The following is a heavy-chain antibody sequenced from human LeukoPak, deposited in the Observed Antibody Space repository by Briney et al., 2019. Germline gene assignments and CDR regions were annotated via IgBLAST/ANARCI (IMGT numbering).Heavy chain of an antibody. CDR2: ISGSGGRT. CDR1: GFTFSSYG. D-gene: IGHD2-2*01. V-gene: IGHV3-23*01. J-gene: IGHJ5*02. CDR3: AKDYCSSTSCYWNWFDP. Sequence: PGRSLRLSCAASGFTFSSYGMHWVRQAPGKGLEWVSGISGSGGRTYYADSVKGRFTMSRDNSKNTLYLQMNSLRAEDTAVYYCAKDYCSSTSCYWNWFDPWGQGTLVTVSS.